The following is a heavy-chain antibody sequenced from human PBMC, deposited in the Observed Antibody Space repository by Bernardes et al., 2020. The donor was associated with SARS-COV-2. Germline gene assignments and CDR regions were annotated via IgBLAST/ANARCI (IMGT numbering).Heavy chain of an antibody. CDR2: IDPSDSYT. Sequence: GESLKISCKGSGYSFTSYWISWVRQMPGKGLEWMGRIDPSDSYTNYNPSFQGHVTISADKSISTAYLQWSSLKASDTAMYYCARHLEGYCSGGSCLNWFDPWGQGTLVTVSS. D-gene: IGHD2-15*01. CDR1: GYSFTSYW. CDR3: ARHLEGYCSGGSCLNWFDP. J-gene: IGHJ5*02. V-gene: IGHV5-10-1*01.